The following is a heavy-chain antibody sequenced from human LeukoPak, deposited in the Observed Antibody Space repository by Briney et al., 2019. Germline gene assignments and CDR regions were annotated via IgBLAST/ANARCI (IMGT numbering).Heavy chain of an antibody. D-gene: IGHD1-26*01. Sequence: ASVKVSCKASGYTFTGYYMHWVRQAPGQGLEWMGWINPNSGGTNYAQKFQGRVTMTRDTSISTAYMELSRLRSDGTAVYYCARVKRVGAADAFDIWGQGTMVTVSS. CDR2: INPNSGGT. V-gene: IGHV1-2*02. CDR3: ARVKRVGAADAFDI. CDR1: GYTFTGYY. J-gene: IGHJ3*02.